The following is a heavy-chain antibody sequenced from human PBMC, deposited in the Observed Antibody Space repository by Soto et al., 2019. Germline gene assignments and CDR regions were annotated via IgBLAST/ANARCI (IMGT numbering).Heavy chain of an antibody. Sequence: QVQLVESGGGVVQPGRSLRLSCEASGFTFSSYGMHWVRQAPGKGLEWVAVISYDGSNKYYADSVKGRFTISRDNSKNSLYLQMNSLRAEDTAVYYCANDLRRYDSCGYYSDYWGQGTLVTVSS. D-gene: IGHD3-22*01. CDR2: ISYDGSNK. V-gene: IGHV3-30*18. CDR3: ANDLRRYDSCGYYSDY. J-gene: IGHJ4*02. CDR1: GFTFSSYG.